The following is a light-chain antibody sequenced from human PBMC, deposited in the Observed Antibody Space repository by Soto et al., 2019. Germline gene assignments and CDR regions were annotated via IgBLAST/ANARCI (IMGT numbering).Light chain of an antibody. V-gene: IGKV1-39*01. Sequence: DSQMIQSPSSLSASVGDRFTITCLAIQSISSYLNWYQQKPGKAPKLLIYAASSLQSGVPSRFSGSGSGTDFTLTISSLPPEDFATYYCQQSYSTPRTFGQGTKVDIK. J-gene: IGKJ1*01. CDR1: QSISSY. CDR3: QQSYSTPRT. CDR2: AAS.